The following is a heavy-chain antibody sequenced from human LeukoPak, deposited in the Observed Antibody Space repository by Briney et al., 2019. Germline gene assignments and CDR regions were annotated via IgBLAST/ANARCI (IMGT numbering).Heavy chain of an antibody. V-gene: IGHV4-59*11. J-gene: IGHJ4*02. CDR3: ARAQYASGSFFDY. Sequence: SETLSLTCTVSGGSISTHYWSWIRQPPGKGLEWIGYIYYTWSTNYNPSLKSRVTMAIDTSKNQFSLGLTFVSAADTAVYYCARAQYASGSFFDYWGQGTLATVSS. CDR1: GGSISTHY. CDR2: IYYTWST. D-gene: IGHD3-10*01.